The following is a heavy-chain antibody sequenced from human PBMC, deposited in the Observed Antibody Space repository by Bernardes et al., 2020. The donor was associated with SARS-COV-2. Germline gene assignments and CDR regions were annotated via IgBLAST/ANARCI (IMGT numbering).Heavy chain of an antibody. J-gene: IGHJ4*02. CDR3: ARSSGGFDLDY. Sequence: ASVKVSCKASGYSFTGYYMHWVRQAPGQGLDWMGWINPNSGDTNYAQKFQGRVTMTRDTSISTAYIELSSLRSDDTATYYCARSSGGFDLDYWGQGTLVTVSS. CDR1: GYSFTGYY. D-gene: IGHD3-10*01. V-gene: IGHV1-2*02. CDR2: INPNSGDT.